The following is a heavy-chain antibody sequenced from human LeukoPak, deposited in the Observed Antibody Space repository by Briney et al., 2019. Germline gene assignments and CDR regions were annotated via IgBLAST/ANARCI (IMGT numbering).Heavy chain of an antibody. CDR3: ARDRGTEGTTVVTPPGWYVDL. J-gene: IGHJ2*01. D-gene: IGHD4-23*01. CDR1: GGSISSGDYY. Sequence: SETLSLTCTVSGGSISSGDYYWSWIRQPPGKGLEWIGYIYYSGSTYYNPSLKSRVTISVDTSKNQFSLKLSSVTAADTAVYYCARDRGTEGTTVVTPPGWYVDLWGRGTLVTVSS. V-gene: IGHV4-30-4*01. CDR2: IYYSGST.